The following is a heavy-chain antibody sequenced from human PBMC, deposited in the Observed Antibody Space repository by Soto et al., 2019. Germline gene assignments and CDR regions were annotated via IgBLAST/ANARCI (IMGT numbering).Heavy chain of an antibody. Sequence: QITLKESGPTLVQPTQTLTLTCTFSGFSLSTSGVGVGWIRQPPGKALEWLALIYWDDDKRYSPSLKSRLTITKDTSKNQVVLTMTNMDPVDTATYYCAHSSCSGGSCYGGWFDPWGQGTLVTVSS. J-gene: IGHJ5*02. CDR2: IYWDDDK. CDR1: GFSLSTSGVG. D-gene: IGHD2-15*01. V-gene: IGHV2-5*02. CDR3: AHSSCSGGSCYGGWFDP.